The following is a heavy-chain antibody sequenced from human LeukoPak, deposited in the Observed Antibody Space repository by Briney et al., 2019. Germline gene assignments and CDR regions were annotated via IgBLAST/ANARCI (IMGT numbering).Heavy chain of an antibody. CDR2: ISSSGSTI. CDR1: GFTFSDYY. D-gene: IGHD3-10*01. V-gene: IGHV3-11*04. J-gene: IGHJ5*02. CDR3: ARDKAYYGSGSYRVDP. Sequence: GGSLRLSCAASGFTFSDYYMSWIRQAPGKGLEWVSYISSSGSTIYYADSVKGRFTISRDNAKNSLYLQMNSLRAEDTAVYYCARDKAYYGSGSYRVDPWGQGTLVTVSS.